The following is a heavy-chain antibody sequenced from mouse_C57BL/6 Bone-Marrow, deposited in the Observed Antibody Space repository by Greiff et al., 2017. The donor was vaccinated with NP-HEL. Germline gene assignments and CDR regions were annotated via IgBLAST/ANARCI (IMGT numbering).Heavy chain of an antibody. CDR1: GFTFSSYT. V-gene: IGHV5-9*01. Sequence: EVQLVESGGGLVKPGGSLKLSCAASGFTFSSYTMSWVRQTPEKRLEWVATISGGGGNTYYPDSVKGRFTISRDNAKNTLYLQRSSLRSEDTALYYCARHGQLRLRDYAMDYWGQGTSVTVSS. D-gene: IGHD3-2*02. CDR2: ISGGGGNT. CDR3: ARHGQLRLRDYAMDY. J-gene: IGHJ4*01.